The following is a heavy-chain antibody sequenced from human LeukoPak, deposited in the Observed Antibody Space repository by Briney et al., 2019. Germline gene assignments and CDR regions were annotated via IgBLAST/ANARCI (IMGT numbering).Heavy chain of an antibody. CDR3: ARDREGSGFFSYFYGMDV. D-gene: IGHD6-19*01. CDR2: IKSRGGST. J-gene: IGHJ6*02. CDR1: GYTFNADY. Sequence: ASVKVSCKASGYTFNADYFNWVRQAPGQGVEWMGIIKSRGGSTTYAQKFQGRVTMTTDTSTSTVYMDLSSLAYEDTAVYYCARDREGSGFFSYFYGMDVWGQGTTVTVSS. V-gene: IGHV1-46*02.